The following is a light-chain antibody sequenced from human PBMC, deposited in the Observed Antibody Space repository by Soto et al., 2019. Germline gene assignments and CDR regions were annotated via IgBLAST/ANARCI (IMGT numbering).Light chain of an antibody. CDR1: QSVSSSY. J-gene: IGKJ4*02. V-gene: IGKV3-20*01. CDR2: GAS. CDR3: QQYGSSPNT. Sequence: EIVLTQSPGTLSLSPGERATLSCRASQSVSSSYLAWYQQKPGQAPRLLIYGASSRATGIPDRFSGSGSGTDFTLTISRLEPEDCAVYYCQQYGSSPNTCGGGTKVEIK.